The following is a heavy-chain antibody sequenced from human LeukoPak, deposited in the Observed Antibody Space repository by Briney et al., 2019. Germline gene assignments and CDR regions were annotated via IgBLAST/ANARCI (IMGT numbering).Heavy chain of an antibody. V-gene: IGHV3-30*04. J-gene: IGHJ4*02. D-gene: IGHD3-22*01. CDR2: IHYDGSNK. CDR3: AHQRRDSSSSPYRFHFDN. Sequence: GSLRLSCGASGFAFSRDAMHWVRQAPGKGLEWVTFIHYDGSNKYYADFVKGRFTISRDNSKSTLYLQMNGLRTEDTAMYYCAHQRRDSSSSPYRFHFDNWGQGTLVTVSS. CDR1: GFAFSRDA.